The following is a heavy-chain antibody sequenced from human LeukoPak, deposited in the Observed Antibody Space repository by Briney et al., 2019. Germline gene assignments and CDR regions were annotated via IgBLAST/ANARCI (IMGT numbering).Heavy chain of an antibody. CDR2: ISGSGGST. J-gene: IGHJ5*02. CDR3: AKDQEEPRGWFDP. Sequence: GGSLRLSCAASGFTFSSYAMHWVRQAPGKGLEWVSAISGSGGSTYYADSVKGRFTISRDNSKNTLYLHMNSLRAEDTAVYYCAKDQEEPRGWFDPWGQGTLVTVSS. CDR1: GFTFSSYA. V-gene: IGHV3-23*01.